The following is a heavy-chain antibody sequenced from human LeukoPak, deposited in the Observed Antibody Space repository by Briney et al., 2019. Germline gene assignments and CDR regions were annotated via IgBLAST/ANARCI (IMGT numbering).Heavy chain of an antibody. D-gene: IGHD3-3*01. CDR3: ARGPYYDFWSGYLSAFDI. V-gene: IGHV1-8*01. CDR1: GYSFSSYD. J-gene: IGHJ3*02. Sequence: ASVKVSCKASGYSFSSYDVNWVRQATGQGLEWMGWMNPNSGNTGYAQKFQGRVTMTRNTSISTAYMELSSLRSEDTAVYYCARGPYYDFWSGYLSAFDIWGQGTMVTVSS. CDR2: MNPNSGNT.